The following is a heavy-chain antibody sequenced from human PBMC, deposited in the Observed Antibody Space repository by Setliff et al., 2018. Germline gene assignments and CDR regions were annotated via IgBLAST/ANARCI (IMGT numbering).Heavy chain of an antibody. CDR3: ARERNPPGSLDTAMLGWFDP. J-gene: IGHJ5*02. Sequence: PSETLSLTCTVSGGSISSYYGSWIRPPPGKGLEWIGYIYYSGSTNYNPSLKSRVTITVDTSKNPSSLKLSTVPAAGTAVYYWARERNPPGSLDTAMLGWFDPWGQGTLVTVSS. V-gene: IGHV4-59*01. CDR2: IYYSGST. CDR1: GGSISSYY. D-gene: IGHD5-18*01.